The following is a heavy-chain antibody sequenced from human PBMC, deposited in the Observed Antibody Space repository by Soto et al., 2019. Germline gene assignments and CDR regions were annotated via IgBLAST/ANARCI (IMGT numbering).Heavy chain of an antibody. CDR1: GYTFTSYA. Sequence: QVQLVQSGAEVKKPGASVKVSCKASGYTFTSYAMHWVRQAPGQRLEWMGWINAGNGNTKYSQKLQGRVTMTTDTSTSTAYMELRSLRSDDTAVYYCARDNWNYVSADYWGQGTLVTVSS. D-gene: IGHD1-7*01. V-gene: IGHV1-3*01. J-gene: IGHJ4*02. CDR3: ARDNWNYVSADY. CDR2: INAGNGNT.